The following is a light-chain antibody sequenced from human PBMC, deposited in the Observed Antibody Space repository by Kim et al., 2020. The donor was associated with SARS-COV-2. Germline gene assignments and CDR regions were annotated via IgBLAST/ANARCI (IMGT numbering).Light chain of an antibody. CDR1: QTITRNF. J-gene: IGKJ2*01. Sequence: DIVLTQSPGTLSLSPGERATLSCRASQTITRNFLAWYQHKPGQAPRLLIYGASTRATGIPDRFSGSGSGVAFTLTISRVEPEDFAVYYCQQYLTSPPDTFGQGTKLEIK. CDR3: QQYLTSPPDT. V-gene: IGKV3-20*01. CDR2: GAS.